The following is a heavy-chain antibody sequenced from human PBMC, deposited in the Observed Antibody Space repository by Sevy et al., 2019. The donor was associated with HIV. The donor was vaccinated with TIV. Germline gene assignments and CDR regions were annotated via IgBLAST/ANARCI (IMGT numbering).Heavy chain of an antibody. CDR3: AKGGRSYGDSYFDH. V-gene: IGHV3-33*06. CDR1: GFTFSSYG. D-gene: IGHD5-18*01. J-gene: IGHJ4*02. Sequence: GGSLRLSCAASGFTFSSYGMHWVRQAPGKGLEWVAVIWYDGSNKYYADSVKGRFTISRDNSKNTLYLQMNSLRAEDTAVYYCAKGGRSYGDSYFDHWGQGTLVTVSS. CDR2: IWYDGSNK.